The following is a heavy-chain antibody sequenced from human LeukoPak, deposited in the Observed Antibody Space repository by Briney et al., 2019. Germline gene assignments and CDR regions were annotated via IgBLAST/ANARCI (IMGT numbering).Heavy chain of an antibody. Sequence: GGSLRLSCAASGFTFNTHSMNWVRQAPGKGLEWVSFIFSSSTYKYYTDSVKGRFTISRDNAKNSLYLQMNSLRAEDTAVYYCARWGGYSYGFRIYYYYMDVWGKGTTVTVSS. D-gene: IGHD5-18*01. V-gene: IGHV3-21*01. CDR1: GFTFNTHS. CDR2: IFSSSTYK. CDR3: ARWGGYSYGFRIYYYYMDV. J-gene: IGHJ6*03.